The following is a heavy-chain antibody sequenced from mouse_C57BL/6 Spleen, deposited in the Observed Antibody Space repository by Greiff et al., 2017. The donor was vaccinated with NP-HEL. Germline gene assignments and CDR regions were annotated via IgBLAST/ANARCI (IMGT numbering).Heavy chain of an antibody. CDR2: ISYDGSN. V-gene: IGHV3-6*01. CDR3: AFTNWEGDY. J-gene: IGHJ2*01. Sequence: EVKLMESGPGLVKPSQSLSLTCSVTGYSITSGYYWNWIRQFPGNKLEWMGYISYDGSNNYNPSLKNRISITRDTSKNQFFLKLNSVTTEDTATYYCAFTNWEGDYWGQGTTLTVSS. CDR1: GYSITSGYY. D-gene: IGHD4-1*02.